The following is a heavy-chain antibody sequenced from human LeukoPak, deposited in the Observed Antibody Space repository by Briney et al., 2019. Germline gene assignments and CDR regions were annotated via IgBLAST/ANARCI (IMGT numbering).Heavy chain of an antibody. V-gene: IGHV4-39*07. J-gene: IGHJ4*02. CDR1: GGSISSSSYY. Sequence: PSETLSLTCTVSGGSISSSSYYWRWIRQPPGKGLEWIVSIYYSGSTYYNPSLKSRVTISVDTSKNQFSLKLSSVTAADTAVYYCARDRVDILTGRLSRAFDYWGQGTLVTVSS. D-gene: IGHD3-9*01. CDR2: IYYSGST. CDR3: ARDRVDILTGRLSRAFDY.